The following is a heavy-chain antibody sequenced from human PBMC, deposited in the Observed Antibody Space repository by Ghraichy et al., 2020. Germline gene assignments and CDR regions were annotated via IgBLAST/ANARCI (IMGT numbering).Heavy chain of an antibody. CDR3: ARETTGYSSGWYVD. CDR2: INHSGST. J-gene: IGHJ4*02. V-gene: IGHV4-34*01. CDR1: GGSFSGYY. D-gene: IGHD6-19*01. Sequence: SQTLSLTCAVYGGSFSGYYWSWIRQPPGKGLEWIGEINHSGSTNYNPSLKSRVTISVDMSKNQFSLKLSSVTAADTAVYYCARETTGYSSGWYVDWGQGTLVTVSS.